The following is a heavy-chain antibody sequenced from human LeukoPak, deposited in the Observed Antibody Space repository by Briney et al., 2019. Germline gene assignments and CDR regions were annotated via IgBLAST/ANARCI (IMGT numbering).Heavy chain of an antibody. D-gene: IGHD2-15*01. CDR1: GGSFSGYY. CDR3: VGYCSGGSCRPTRGYYYYYMDV. Sequence: SETLSLTCAVYGGSFSGYYWSWIRQPPGKGLEWIGEINHSGSTNYNPSLKSRVTISVDTSKNQFSLKLSSVTAADTAVYYCVGYCSGGSCRPTRGYYYYYMDVWGKGTTVTVSS. V-gene: IGHV4-34*01. J-gene: IGHJ6*03. CDR2: INHSGST.